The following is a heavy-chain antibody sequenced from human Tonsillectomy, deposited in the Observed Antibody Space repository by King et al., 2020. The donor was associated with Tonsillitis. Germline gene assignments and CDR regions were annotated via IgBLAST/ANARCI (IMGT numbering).Heavy chain of an antibody. CDR3: AKDRYSSGWTTSGGDY. Sequence: VQLVESGGGVVQPGGSLRLSCAASGFTFSSYGMHWVRQAPGKGLEWVAFIRDDGSNKYYADSVKGRFTISRDNSKNTLYLQMNSLRAEDTAVYYCAKDRYSSGWTTSGGDYWGQGTLVTVSS. D-gene: IGHD6-19*01. J-gene: IGHJ4*02. V-gene: IGHV3-30*02. CDR1: GFTFSSYG. CDR2: IRDDGSNK.